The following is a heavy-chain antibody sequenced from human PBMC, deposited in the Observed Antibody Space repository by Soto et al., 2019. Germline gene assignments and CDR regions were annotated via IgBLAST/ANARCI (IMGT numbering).Heavy chain of an antibody. J-gene: IGHJ6*02. CDR1: GGTFSSYA. V-gene: IGHV1-69*06. CDR2: IIPIFGTA. D-gene: IGHD6-13*01. Sequence: GASVKVSCKASGGTFSSYAISWVRQAPGQGLEWMGGIIPIFGTANYAQKFQGRVTITADKSTSTAYMELSSLRSEDTAVYYCASAAAGTRGGYYGMDVWGQGTTVTVSS. CDR3: ASAAAGTRGGYYGMDV.